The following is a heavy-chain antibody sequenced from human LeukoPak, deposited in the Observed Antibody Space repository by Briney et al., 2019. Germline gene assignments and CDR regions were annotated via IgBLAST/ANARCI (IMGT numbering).Heavy chain of an antibody. CDR1: GYSFTSYW. V-gene: IGHV5-51*01. J-gene: IGHJ4*02. D-gene: IGHD6-19*01. Sequence: GESLKISCKGSGYSFTSYWIGWVRQMPGKGLERMGNIYPGDSDTRYSPSFQGQVTISADKSISTAYLQWSSLKASDTAMYYCARHPSSEAVDYWGQGTLVTVSS. CDR2: IYPGDSDT. CDR3: ARHPSSEAVDY.